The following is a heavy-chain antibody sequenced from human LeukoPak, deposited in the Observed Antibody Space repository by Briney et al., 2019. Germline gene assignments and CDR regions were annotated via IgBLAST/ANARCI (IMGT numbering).Heavy chain of an antibody. V-gene: IGHV4-59*01. CDR3: ARVKTYYYDSSGYYYVRYFDY. Sequence: SETLSLTCTVSGGSISTYYGNWIRQAPGKGLEWIGYIYYSGSTNYNPSLKSRVTISVDTSRNQFSLKLSSVTAADTAVYYCARVKTYYYDSSGYYYVRYFDYWGQGTLVTVSS. CDR1: GGSISTYY. CDR2: IYYSGST. D-gene: IGHD3-22*01. J-gene: IGHJ4*02.